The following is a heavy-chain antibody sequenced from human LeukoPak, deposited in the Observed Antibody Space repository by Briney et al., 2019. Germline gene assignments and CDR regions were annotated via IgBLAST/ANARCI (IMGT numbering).Heavy chain of an antibody. J-gene: IGHJ4*02. CDR3: AGGSSWPGLSY. CDR1: GFTVIGNY. CDR2: IYTASST. Sequence: RGGALRLSCSSSGFTVIGNYMSWVRQAPGEGVEWVAVIYTASSTSYADSVKGRITTSRDNSKNTLYLQMNSVSAEDTAVYFCAGGSSWPGLSYWGQGTLLTVSS. V-gene: IGHV3-53*01. D-gene: IGHD6-13*01.